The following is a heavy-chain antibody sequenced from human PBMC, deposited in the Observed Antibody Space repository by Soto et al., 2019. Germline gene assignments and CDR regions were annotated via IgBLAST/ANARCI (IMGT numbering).Heavy chain of an antibody. J-gene: IGHJ3*02. V-gene: IGHV3-30-3*01. CDR2: ISYDGSNK. D-gene: IGHD3-22*01. CDR1: GFTFSSYA. Sequence: QVQLVESGGGVVQPGRSLRLSCAASGFTFSSYAMHWVRQAPGKGLEWVAVISYDGSNKYYADSVKGRFTISRDNSKNTLYLQMNSLRAEDTAVYYCARGFAHSSGYYFEGGAFDIWGQGTMVTVSS. CDR3: ARGFAHSSGYYFEGGAFDI.